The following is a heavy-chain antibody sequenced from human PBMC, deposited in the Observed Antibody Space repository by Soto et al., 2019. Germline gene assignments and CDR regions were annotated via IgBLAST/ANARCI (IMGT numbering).Heavy chain of an antibody. D-gene: IGHD6-6*01. CDR2: IYYSGST. Sequence: SETLSLTCTVSGGSISSYYWSWIRQPPGKGLEWIGYIYYSGSTNYNPSLKSRVTISVDTSKNQFSLKLSSVTAADTAVYYCAAVGQLVNPDQYYFDYWGQGTLVTVSS. CDR3: AAVGQLVNPDQYYFDY. J-gene: IGHJ4*02. V-gene: IGHV4-59*01. CDR1: GGSISSYY.